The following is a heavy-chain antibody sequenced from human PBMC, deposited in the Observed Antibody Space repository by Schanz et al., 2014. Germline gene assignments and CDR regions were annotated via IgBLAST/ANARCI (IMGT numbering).Heavy chain of an antibody. J-gene: IGHJ4*02. Sequence: QVHLVESGGGVVQPGRSLRLSCTISGFSFSRYGMHWVRQAPGKGLEWVAVISSDETVTYYVDSVKGRFTISRDNSKNTMYLQMSSLRAEDTAVYYCARGTPFLCDYWGQGTLVTVSS. CDR3: ARGTPFLCDY. V-gene: IGHV3-30*03. CDR1: GFSFSRYG. CDR2: ISSDETVT. D-gene: IGHD3-16*01.